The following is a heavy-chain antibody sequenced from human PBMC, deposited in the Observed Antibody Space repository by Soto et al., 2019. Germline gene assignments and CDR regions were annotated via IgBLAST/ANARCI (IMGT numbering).Heavy chain of an antibody. D-gene: IGHD1-26*01. CDR1: GYTFTGYY. CDR2: INPNSGGT. Sequence: ASVKVSCKASGYTFTGYYMHWVRQAPGQGLEWMGWINPNSGGTNYAQKFQGRVTMTRDTSTSTVYMELSSLRSEDTAVYYCARDRGRGGSYYIYFYGMDVWGQGTTVTVSS. V-gene: IGHV1-2*02. J-gene: IGHJ6*02. CDR3: ARDRGRGGSYYIYFYGMDV.